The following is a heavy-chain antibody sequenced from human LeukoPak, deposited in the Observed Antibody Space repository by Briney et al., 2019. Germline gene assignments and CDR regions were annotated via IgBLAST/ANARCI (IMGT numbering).Heavy chain of an antibody. J-gene: IGHJ1*01. V-gene: IGHV3-33*01. CDR3: ATEGADVLKGGNFRH. CDR1: GFTFSTSG. Sequence: GGSLRLSCAASGFTFSTSGMHWIRQAPAKGLEWVAVIWFDGSKKYSADSVKGRFTISRDSSKNTLYLQMNSLRVEDTAVYYCATEGADVLKGGNFRHWGQGTLVTVSS. D-gene: IGHD2-8*02. CDR2: IWFDGSKK.